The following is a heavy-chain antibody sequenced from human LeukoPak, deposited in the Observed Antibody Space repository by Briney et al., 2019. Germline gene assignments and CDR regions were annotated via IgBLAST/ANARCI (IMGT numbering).Heavy chain of an antibody. CDR1: GYTFTNYD. Sequence: ASVKVACKASGYTFTNYDITWVRQAPGQGLEWMGWISPYNGNTHYAQKLPGRVTMTTDTSTSTAYMELRSLRSDDTAVYYCARERRDYGVSIWIDYFDYWGQGTLVTVSS. CDR3: ARERRDYGVSIWIDYFDY. J-gene: IGHJ4*02. V-gene: IGHV1-18*01. D-gene: IGHD4-17*01. CDR2: ISPYNGNT.